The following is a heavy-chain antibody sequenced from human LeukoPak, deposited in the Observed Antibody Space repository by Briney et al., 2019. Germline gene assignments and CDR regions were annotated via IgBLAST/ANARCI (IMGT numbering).Heavy chain of an antibody. V-gene: IGHV3-23*01. D-gene: IGHD5-12*01. CDR2: ISGSGGST. CDR1: GFTFSSYA. J-gene: IGHJ4*02. Sequence: PGGSLRLSCAASGFTFSSYAMSWVRQAPGKGLEWVSAISGSGGSTYYADSVKGRFTISRDNAENSLFLQMNSLRAEDTAVYYCASRRSGYENYWGQGTLVTVSS. CDR3: ASRRSGYENY.